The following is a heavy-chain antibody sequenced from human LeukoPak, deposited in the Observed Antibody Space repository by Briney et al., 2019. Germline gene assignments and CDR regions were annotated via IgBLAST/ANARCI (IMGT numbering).Heavy chain of an antibody. CDR2: ISYDGSNK. V-gene: IGHV3-30*18. CDR3: AKESSGYYYYYYYGMDV. J-gene: IGHJ6*02. D-gene: IGHD3-22*01. Sequence: SGGSLRLSCAASGFTFSSYGMHWVRQAPGKGLEWVAVISYDGSNKYYADSVKGRFTISRDNSKNTLYLQMNSLRAEDTAVYYCAKESSGYYYYYYYGMDVWGQGTTVTVSS. CDR1: GFTFSSYG.